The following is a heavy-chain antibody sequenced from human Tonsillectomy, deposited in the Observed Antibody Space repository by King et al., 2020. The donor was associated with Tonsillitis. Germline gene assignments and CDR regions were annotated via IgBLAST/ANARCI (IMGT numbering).Heavy chain of an antibody. CDR1: GFTFSDYY. CDR3: ARDALPYYYDSSGYLFDY. CDR2: ISRSVSTI. D-gene: IGHD3-22*01. Sequence: QLVQSGGGLVKPGGSLRLSCAASGFTFSDYYLSWIRHAPGKGLEWVSDISRSVSTIYYTDSVKDRFTISRDKAKNSLYLQMNSLRDEDTAVYYCARDALPYYYDSSGYLFDYWGQGTLVTVSS. V-gene: IGHV3-11*01. J-gene: IGHJ4*02.